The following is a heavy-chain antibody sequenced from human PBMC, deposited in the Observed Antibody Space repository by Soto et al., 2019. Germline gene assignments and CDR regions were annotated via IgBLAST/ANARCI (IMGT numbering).Heavy chain of an antibody. J-gene: IGHJ4*02. Sequence: EVQLLESGGGLIQPGGSLRLSCAASGFTFSSYAMSWVRQAPGKGLEWVSGISGSGGSTYYADSVKGRFTISRDNSKNTLYLQMNSLRAADTAIYYCAKGGAMIVVVILLDYWGQGTLVTVS. CDR3: AKGGAMIVVVILLDY. CDR2: ISGSGGST. D-gene: IGHD3-22*01. CDR1: GFTFSSYA. V-gene: IGHV3-23*01.